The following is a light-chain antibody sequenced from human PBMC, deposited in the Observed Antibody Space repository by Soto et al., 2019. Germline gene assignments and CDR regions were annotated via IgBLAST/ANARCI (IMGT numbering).Light chain of an antibody. CDR2: GPS. CDR3: QQYGSSPLT. V-gene: IGKV3-20*01. J-gene: IGKJ4*01. CDR1: QTSSSSY. Sequence: EFVLTQSPGTLSLSPGDTATLSCRASQTSSSSYLAWYQQKPGQAPRLLVYGPSTRATGIPDRFSGSGSGTDFTLTISRLEPEDFAVYYCQQYGSSPLTFGGGTKVEIK.